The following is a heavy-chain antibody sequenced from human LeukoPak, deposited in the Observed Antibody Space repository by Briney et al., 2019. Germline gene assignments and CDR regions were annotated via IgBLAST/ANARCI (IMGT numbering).Heavy chain of an antibody. CDR1: GFTFSSYT. CDR3: ARYWSSWSADF. CDR2: INSRGSTI. V-gene: IGHV3-48*01. J-gene: IGHJ4*02. D-gene: IGHD6-13*01. Sequence: GGSLRLSCAASGFTFSSYTMNWLRQAPGKGLECVSYINSRGSTISYADSVKGRFTIPRDNAKNSLYLQMNSLRAEDTAVYYCARYWSSWSADFWGQGTLVTVSS.